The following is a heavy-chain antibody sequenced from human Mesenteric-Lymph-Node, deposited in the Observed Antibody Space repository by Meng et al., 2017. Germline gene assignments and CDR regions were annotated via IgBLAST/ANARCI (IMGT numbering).Heavy chain of an antibody. J-gene: IGHJ4*02. CDR2: IYYSGTT. Sequence: HVQLQESGPGLVKPSETLSLTCTVSGDSISGGTYYWSWIRQHPGKGLEWIGYIYYSGTTYYNPSLKNRVTISVDTSKNQFSLKVSSITAADTAVYYCARDYYFDYWGRGMLVTVSS. CDR1: GDSISGGTYY. V-gene: IGHV4-31*03. CDR3: ARDYYFDY.